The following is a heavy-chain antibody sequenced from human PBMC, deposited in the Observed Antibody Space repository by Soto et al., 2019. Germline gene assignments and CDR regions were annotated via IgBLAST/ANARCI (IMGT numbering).Heavy chain of an antibody. Sequence: QVQLVQSGAEVKKPGASVKVSCKASGYTFTGYYIHWVRQAPGQGLEWMGWIDPNSGGTNYAQKFQVWVTMTRDTYISTAYMELSRLRSDDTAVYYCARDLRDRYSSSWYGGRYYYYGMDVWGQGTTVTVSS. CDR1: GYTFTGYY. J-gene: IGHJ6*02. D-gene: IGHD6-13*01. CDR2: IDPNSGGT. CDR3: ARDLRDRYSSSWYGGRYYYYGMDV. V-gene: IGHV1-2*04.